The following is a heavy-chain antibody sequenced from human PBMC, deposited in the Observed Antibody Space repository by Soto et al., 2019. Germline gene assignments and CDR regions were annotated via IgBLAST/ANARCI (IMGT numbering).Heavy chain of an antibody. V-gene: IGHV4-59*08. CDR3: ARHRRTTVAKFYFDN. J-gene: IGHJ4*02. D-gene: IGHD4-4*01. CDR2: IFDSGNA. Sequence: QVQLQESAPGLVKPSETLSLTCTVSGGSINSYCWSWIRQPPGKGLEWIAYIFDSGNANYNPSLKSRVNISVDTSKNQFSLTLTSVTAADTAVYYCARHRRTTVAKFYFDNWGQGALVTVSS. CDR1: GGSINSYC.